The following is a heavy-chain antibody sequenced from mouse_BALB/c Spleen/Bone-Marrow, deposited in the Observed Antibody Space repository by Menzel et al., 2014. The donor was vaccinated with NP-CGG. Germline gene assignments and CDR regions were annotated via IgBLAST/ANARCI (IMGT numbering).Heavy chain of an antibody. CDR1: GFDFSRFW. CDR2: INPDRSTI. V-gene: IGHV4-1*02. D-gene: IGHD1-2*01. Sequence: EVQLQESGGGLVQPGGSLKLSCAASGFDFSRFWMTWVRQAPGKGLEWIGEINPDRSTINYTPSLKDKFIISRDNAKNTLYLQMSKVRSEDTALYYSARLHYYGYMAYWGQGTSVTGSS. CDR3: ARLHYYGYMAY. J-gene: IGHJ4*01.